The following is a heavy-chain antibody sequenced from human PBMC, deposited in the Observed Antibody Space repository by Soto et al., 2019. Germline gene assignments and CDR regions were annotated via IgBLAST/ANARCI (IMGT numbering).Heavy chain of an antibody. J-gene: IGHJ4*02. D-gene: IGHD1-1*01. CDR2: LSGSGTMG. CDR1: GFSFRNYA. CDR3: AKEAEENENVPIPGDN. Sequence: EVQLLESGGGLVQPGGSLRLSCAASGFSFRNYAMTWVRQAPGKGLEWVSGLSGSGTMGYYADSVRGRFIISRDNAKNTLFLQMDNLRVEDSAVYYCAKEAEENENVPIPGDNWGQGTPVTVSS. V-gene: IGHV3-23*01.